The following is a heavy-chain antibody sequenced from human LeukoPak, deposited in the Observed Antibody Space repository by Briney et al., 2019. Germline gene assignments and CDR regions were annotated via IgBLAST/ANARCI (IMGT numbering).Heavy chain of an antibody. CDR1: GFTFSSYA. CDR2: ISYDGSNK. CDR3: ARDHRGVRDYFDY. V-gene: IGHV3-30-3*01. Sequence: GRSLRLSCAASGFTFSSYAMHWVRQAPGKGLEWVAVISYDGSNKYYADSVKGRFTISRDNSKNTLYLQMNSLRAEDTAVYYCARDHRGVRDYFDYWGQGTLATVSS. D-gene: IGHD3-10*01. J-gene: IGHJ4*02.